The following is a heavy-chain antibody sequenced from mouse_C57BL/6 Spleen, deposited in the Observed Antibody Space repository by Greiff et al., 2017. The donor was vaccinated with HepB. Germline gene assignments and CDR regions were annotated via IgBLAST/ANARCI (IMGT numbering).Heavy chain of an antibody. CDR2: INPNNGGT. J-gene: IGHJ4*01. CDR1: GYTFTDYY. D-gene: IGHD2-5*01. V-gene: IGHV1-26*01. CDR3: ARGGPYYSNYYYAMDY. Sequence: EVQLQQSGPELVKPGASVKISCKASGYTFTDYYMNWVKQSHGKSLEWIGDINPNNGGTSYNQKFKCKATLTVDKSSSTAYMELRSLTSEDSAVSYCARGGPYYSNYYYAMDYWGQGPSVTVSS.